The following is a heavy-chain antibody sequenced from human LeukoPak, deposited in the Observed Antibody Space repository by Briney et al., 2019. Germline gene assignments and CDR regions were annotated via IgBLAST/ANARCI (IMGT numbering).Heavy chain of an antibody. CDR3: ARGTVAYIDY. Sequence: PGGSLRLSCAASGFTFSSYGMHWVRQAPCKGLEWVAVISYAGSNKYYADSVKGRFTISRDNSKNTLYLQMNSLRAEDTAVYYCARGTVAYIDYWGQGTLVTVSS. V-gene: IGHV3-30*03. D-gene: IGHD4-23*01. CDR1: GFTFSSYG. CDR2: ISYAGSNK. J-gene: IGHJ4*02.